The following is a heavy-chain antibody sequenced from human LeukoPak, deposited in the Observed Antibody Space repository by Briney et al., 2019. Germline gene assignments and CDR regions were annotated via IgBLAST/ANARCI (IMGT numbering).Heavy chain of an antibody. J-gene: IGHJ4*02. V-gene: IGHV3-7*01. CDR1: GFTFSSYW. D-gene: IGHD1-14*01. CDR3: ATDPRRSDLPFDY. Sequence: GGSLRLSCAASGFTFSSYWMSWVRQAPGKGLEWVANIKQDGSEKYYVDSVKGRFTISRDNAKNSLYLQMNSLRAEDTAVYYCATDPRRSDLPFDYWGQGTLVTASS. CDR2: IKQDGSEK.